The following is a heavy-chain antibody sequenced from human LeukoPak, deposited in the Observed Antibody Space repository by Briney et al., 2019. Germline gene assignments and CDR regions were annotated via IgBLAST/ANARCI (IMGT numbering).Heavy chain of an antibody. D-gene: IGHD1-20*01. V-gene: IGHV3-53*01. CDR3: ARGRNWNYNYYYMDV. CDR2: IYSGGST. CDR1: GFTVSSNY. Sequence: GGSLRLSCAASGFTVSSNYMSWVRQAPGKGLEWVSVIYSGGSTYYAESVKGRFTIFRDNSKNTLYLQMNSLRAEDTAVYYCARGRNWNYNYYYMDVWGKGTTVTVSS. J-gene: IGHJ6*03.